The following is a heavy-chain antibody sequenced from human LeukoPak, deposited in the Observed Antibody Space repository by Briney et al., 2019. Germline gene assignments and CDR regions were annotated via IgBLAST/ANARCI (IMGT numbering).Heavy chain of an antibody. D-gene: IGHD2-2*01. CDR2: IYYRGSA. V-gene: IGHV4-59*01. CDR1: GGSISTYY. J-gene: IGHJ6*04. CDR3: ARGSTDGMDV. Sequence: SETLSLTCTVSGGSISTYYWSWIRQPPGKGLEWIGYIYYRGSANYNPSLKSRLTISVDTSKNQLSLKLTSVTAADTAVYYCARGSTDGMDVWGKGTTVTVSS.